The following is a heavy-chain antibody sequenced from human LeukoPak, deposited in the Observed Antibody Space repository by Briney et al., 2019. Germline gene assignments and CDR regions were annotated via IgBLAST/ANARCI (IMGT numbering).Heavy chain of an antibody. D-gene: IGHD1-26*01. CDR1: GFTFSNYD. V-gene: IGHV3-33*01. CDR2: IWYDGTNK. J-gene: IGHJ4*02. Sequence: GGSLRLSCAASGFTFSNYDMHWVRQSPGKGLEWVAVIWYDGTNKYYADSVKGRFTISRDNSKNTLYLQMNSLRAEDTAVYYCARGVGGSYLFDYWGQGTLVTVSS. CDR3: ARGVGGSYLFDY.